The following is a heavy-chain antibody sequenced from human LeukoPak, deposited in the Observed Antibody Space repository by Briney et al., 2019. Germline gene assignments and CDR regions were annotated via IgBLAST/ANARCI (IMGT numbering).Heavy chain of an antibody. Sequence: SETLSLTCTVSGVSISSSSYYWGWLRQPPGKGLEWIGSIYYSGSTYYNPSLKSRVTISVDTSKNQFSLKLSSVTAADMAVYYCARLSFGWYPFDYWGQGTLVTVSS. CDR1: GVSISSSSYY. D-gene: IGHD6-19*01. CDR3: ARLSFGWYPFDY. V-gene: IGHV4-39*01. J-gene: IGHJ4*02. CDR2: IYYSGST.